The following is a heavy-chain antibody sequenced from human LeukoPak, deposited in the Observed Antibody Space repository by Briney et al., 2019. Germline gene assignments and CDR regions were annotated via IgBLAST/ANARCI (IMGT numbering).Heavy chain of an antibody. Sequence: KASETLSLTCTVSGGSISIHYWSWIRQPPGKGLEWIGFVYYSGTTNYNPSLRGRVTMSVDTSRNHFSLKLTSVTAADTALYYCARLLDNDSSGYPDTFDMWGQGTMVTISS. J-gene: IGHJ3*02. V-gene: IGHV4-59*11. CDR2: VYYSGTT. CDR1: GGSISIHY. CDR3: ARLLDNDSSGYPDTFDM. D-gene: IGHD3-22*01.